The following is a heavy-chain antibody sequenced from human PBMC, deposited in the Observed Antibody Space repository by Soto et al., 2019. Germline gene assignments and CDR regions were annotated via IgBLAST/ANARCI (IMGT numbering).Heavy chain of an antibody. CDR2: INAGNGNT. CDR1: GYTFTSYA. J-gene: IGHJ6*03. V-gene: IGHV1-3*01. Sequence: SVKVSCKASGYTFTSYAMHWVRQAPGQRLEWMGWINAGNGNTKYSQKFQGRVTITRDTSASTAYMELSSLRSEDTAVYYCAREGKTKGLSYYYGAFGGKGTSDTVS. D-gene: IGHD3-10*01. CDR3: AREGKTKGLSYYYGAF.